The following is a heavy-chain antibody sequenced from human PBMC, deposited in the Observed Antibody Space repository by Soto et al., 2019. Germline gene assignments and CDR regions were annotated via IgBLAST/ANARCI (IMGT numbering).Heavy chain of an antibody. J-gene: IGHJ4*02. D-gene: IGHD2-2*01. CDR3: ARVPGY. CDR2: MYHSGST. CDR1: GGSISSGCDS. Sequence: PSETLSLTCAVSGGSISSGCDSWSWIRQPPGKGLEWIGYMYHSGSTYYNPSLKSRVTISIDRSKNQFSLKLSSVTAADTAVYYCARVPGYWGQGILVTVSS. V-gene: IGHV4-30-2*01.